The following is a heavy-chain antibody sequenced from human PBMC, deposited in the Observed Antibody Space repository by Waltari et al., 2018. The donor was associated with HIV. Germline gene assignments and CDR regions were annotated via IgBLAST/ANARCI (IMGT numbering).Heavy chain of an antibody. CDR3: ARGQIGFAFYDY. CDR1: SDAMTFYS. J-gene: IGHJ4*02. D-gene: IGHD2-2*03. CDR2: IYPSGRA. V-gene: IGHV4-59*01. Sequence: QIQLQESGTGQVKSWETLSLTCSASSDAMTFYSWTWFRQSPGKGLEWIRVIYPSGRADYNPSLESRVSMSTDRSSNQFSLSLTSVTTADTAEYYCARGQIGFAFYDYWGQGILVTVSP.